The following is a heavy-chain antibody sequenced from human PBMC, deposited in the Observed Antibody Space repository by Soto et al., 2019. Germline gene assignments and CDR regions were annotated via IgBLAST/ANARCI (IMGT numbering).Heavy chain of an antibody. CDR1: GFTFSSYW. CDR3: ARERPYYYYGMDV. J-gene: IGHJ6*02. CDR2: IKQDGSEK. D-gene: IGHD1-1*01. Sequence: EVQLVESGGGLVQPGGSLRLSCAASGFTFSSYWMSWVRQAPGKGLEWVANIKQDGSEKYYVDSVKGRFTISRDNAKNSLYRQMNSLRAEDTAVYYCARERPYYYYGMDVWGQGTTVTVSS. V-gene: IGHV3-7*01.